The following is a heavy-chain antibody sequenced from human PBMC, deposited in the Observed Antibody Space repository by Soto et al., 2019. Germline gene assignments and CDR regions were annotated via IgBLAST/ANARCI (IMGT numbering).Heavy chain of an antibody. CDR3: ASYGGYCSGGSCYSMAWFDP. Sequence: SETLSLTCAVYGGSFSGYYWSWIRQPPGKGLEWIGEINHSGSTNYNPSLKSRVTISVDTSKNQFSLKLSSVTAADTAVYYCASYGGYCSGGSCYSMAWFDPWGQGTLVTVSS. CDR2: INHSGST. CDR1: GGSFSGYY. J-gene: IGHJ5*02. D-gene: IGHD2-15*01. V-gene: IGHV4-34*01.